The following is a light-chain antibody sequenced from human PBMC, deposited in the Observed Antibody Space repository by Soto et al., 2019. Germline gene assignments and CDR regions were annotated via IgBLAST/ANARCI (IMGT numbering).Light chain of an antibody. CDR1: QSISNW. CDR2: KAS. Sequence: DIQMTQSPSTLSASVGDRVTITCRASQSISNWLAWHQQKPGKAPKLLIYKASSLESGVPARFSGSGSGTEFTLTISSLQPDDIATYYCQQYNSHSWTFGQGTKVEIK. J-gene: IGKJ1*01. CDR3: QQYNSHSWT. V-gene: IGKV1-5*03.